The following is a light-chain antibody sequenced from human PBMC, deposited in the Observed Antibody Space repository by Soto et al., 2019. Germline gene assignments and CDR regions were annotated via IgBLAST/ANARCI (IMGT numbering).Light chain of an antibody. CDR3: CSYAGSYKAV. V-gene: IGLV2-11*01. J-gene: IGLJ7*01. CDR1: SSDVGGYNY. Sequence: QSVLTLPRSVSGSPGQSVTISCTGTSSDVGGYNYVSWYQQHPGKAPKLMIYDVSKRPSGVPDRFSGSKSGNTASLTISGLQAEDEADYYCCSYAGSYKAVFGGGTQLTVL. CDR2: DVS.